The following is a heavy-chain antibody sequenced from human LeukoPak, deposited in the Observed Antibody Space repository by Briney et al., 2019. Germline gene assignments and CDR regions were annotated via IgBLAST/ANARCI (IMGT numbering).Heavy chain of an antibody. Sequence: PGGSLRLSCAASGFTFSSYAMHWVRQAPGKGLEYVSAISSNGGSTYYANSVKGRFTISRDNSKDTLYLQMGSLRAEDMAVYYCARGKGTSGYYYYYMDVWGKGTTVTVSS. CDR1: GFTFSSYA. J-gene: IGHJ6*03. CDR2: ISSNGGST. D-gene: IGHD2-2*01. V-gene: IGHV3-64*01. CDR3: ARGKGTSGYYYYYMDV.